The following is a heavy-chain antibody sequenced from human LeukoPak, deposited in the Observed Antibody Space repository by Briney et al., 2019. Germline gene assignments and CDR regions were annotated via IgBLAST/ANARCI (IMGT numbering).Heavy chain of an antibody. V-gene: IGHV1-69*04. CDR1: GGTFSSYA. D-gene: IGHD3-22*01. CDR3: ATPGYYDSSGYEY. CDR2: IIPILGIA. Sequence: SVKVSCKASGGTFSSYAISWVRQAPGQGLEWMGRIIPILGIANYAQKFQGRVTITADKSTSTAYMELSSLRSGDTAVYYCATPGYYDSSGYEYWGQGTLVTVSS. J-gene: IGHJ4*02.